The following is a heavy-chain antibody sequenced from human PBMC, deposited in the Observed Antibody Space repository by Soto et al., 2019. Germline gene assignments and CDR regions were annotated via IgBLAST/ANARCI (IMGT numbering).Heavy chain of an antibody. J-gene: IGHJ5*02. D-gene: IGHD1-1*01. CDR2: ISYSGST. Sequence: PSETLSLTCTVSGGSISSVGYFWTWIRQHPAKGLEWIGHISYSGSTYFIPSLRSRLSMSVDTSKNQFSLNMTSVTVADTALYYCARLNSGWNQPFHPWGQGTLVTVS. V-gene: IGHV4-31*03. CDR3: ARLNSGWNQPFHP. CDR1: GGSISSVGYF.